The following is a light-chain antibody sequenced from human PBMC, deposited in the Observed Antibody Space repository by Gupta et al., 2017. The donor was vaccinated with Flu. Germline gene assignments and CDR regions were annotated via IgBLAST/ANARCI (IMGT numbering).Light chain of an antibody. V-gene: IGLV1-51*01. J-gene: IGLJ3*02. CDR2: ENS. CDR3: GTWDSSLSAWV. Sequence: QSVLTQPPSVSAAPGQKATISCSGSSSNIENNYVSWYQQLPGTAPKLLIYENSKRPSGIPDRFSGSKSDTSATLGITGLQTGDEADYYCGTWDSSLSAWVFGGGTKLTVL. CDR1: SSNIENNY.